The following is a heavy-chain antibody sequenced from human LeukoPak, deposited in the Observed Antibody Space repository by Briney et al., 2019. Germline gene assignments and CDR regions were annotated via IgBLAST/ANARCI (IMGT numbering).Heavy chain of an antibody. J-gene: IGHJ6*03. V-gene: IGHV4-39*07. D-gene: IGHD2-2*01. CDR2: IYYSGST. CDR3: ARHPGEEHCSSTSCPFYYYYYMDV. CDR1: GGSISSSSYY. Sequence: PSETLSLTCTVSGGSISSSSYYWGWIRQPPGKGLEWIGSIYYSGSTYYNPSLKSRVTISVDTSKNQFSLKLSSVTAADTAVYYCARHPGEEHCSSTSCPFYYYYYMDVWGKGTTVTVSS.